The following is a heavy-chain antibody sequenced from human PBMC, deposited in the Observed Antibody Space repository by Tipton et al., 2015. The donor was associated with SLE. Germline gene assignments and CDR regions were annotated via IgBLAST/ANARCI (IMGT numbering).Heavy chain of an antibody. V-gene: IGHV3-53*01. J-gene: IGHJ3*02. CDR2: IYSGGST. CDR1: GFTFSSYS. Sequence: SLRLSCAASGFTFSSYSMTWVRQAPGKGLEWVSVIYSGGSTYYADSVKGRFTISRDNSKNTLYLQMNSLRAEDTAVYYCARDDDDAFDIWGQGTMVTVSS. CDR3: ARDDDDAFDI.